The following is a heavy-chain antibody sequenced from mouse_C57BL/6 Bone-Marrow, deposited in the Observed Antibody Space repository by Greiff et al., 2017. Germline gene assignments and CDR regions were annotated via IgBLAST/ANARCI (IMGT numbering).Heavy chain of an antibody. J-gene: IGHJ3*01. Sequence: VQLQQPGAELVMPGASVKLSCKASGYTFTSYWMHWVKQRPGQGLEWIGEIDPSDSYTNYNQKFKGKSTLTVDKSSSTAYMQLSSLTSEDSAVYYCAREQMDYVEFAYWGQGTLVTVSA. CDR2: IDPSDSYT. CDR1: GYTFTSYW. D-gene: IGHD1-1*01. CDR3: AREQMDYVEFAY. V-gene: IGHV1-69*01.